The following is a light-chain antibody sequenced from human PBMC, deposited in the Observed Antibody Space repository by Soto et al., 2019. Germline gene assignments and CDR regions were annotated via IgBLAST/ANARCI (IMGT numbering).Light chain of an antibody. J-gene: IGKJ3*01. CDR1: QSISSW. V-gene: IGKV1-5*03. CDR3: HQYDTVPYD. CDR2: KAS. Sequence: DIQMTQSPSTLSASVGERVTIACRASQSISSWFAWYQQKPGKAPKLLIYKASSLESGVPSRFSGSGSGTDFTLTISSLQPEDIATYYCHQYDTVPYDFGPGTKVDIK.